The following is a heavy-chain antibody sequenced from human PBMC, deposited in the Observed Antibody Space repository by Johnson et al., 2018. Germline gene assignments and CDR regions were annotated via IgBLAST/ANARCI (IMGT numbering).Heavy chain of an antibody. J-gene: IGHJ3*02. D-gene: IGHD3-3*01. CDR1: GFTFSSYW. V-gene: IGHV3-7*01. Sequence: VQLVESGGGLVQPGGSLRLSCAASGFTFSSYWMSWVRQAPGKGLEWVANIKQDGSEKYYVDSVTGRFTISRDNAENSLHLQMNSLRAEDTAVYYCARDLPSRTMEVAFDIWGQGTMVTVSS. CDR3: ARDLPSRTMEVAFDI. CDR2: IKQDGSEK.